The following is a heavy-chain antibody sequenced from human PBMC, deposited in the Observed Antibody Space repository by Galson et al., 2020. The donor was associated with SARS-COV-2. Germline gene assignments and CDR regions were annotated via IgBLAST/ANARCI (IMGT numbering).Heavy chain of an antibody. J-gene: IGHJ3*01. D-gene: IGHD1-26*01. V-gene: IGHV3-21*01. CDR1: GFPFDMYT. Sequence: NSGGSLRLSCAASGFPFDMYTMTWVRQAPGKGLEWVLFISSGSSYIYYADSVRGRFTISRDNAKNSVSLQMNSLRAEDTALYFCARQYDGRSQDGFDVWGQGTMVTVSS. CDR3: ARQYDGRSQDGFDV. CDR2: ISSGSSYI.